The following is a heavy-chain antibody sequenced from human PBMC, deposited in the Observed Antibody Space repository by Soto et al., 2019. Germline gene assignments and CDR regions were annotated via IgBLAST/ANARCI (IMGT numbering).Heavy chain of an antibody. CDR1: GFTFSSYG. J-gene: IGHJ5*02. V-gene: IGHV3-30*03. CDR3: APSPPTGAHRLEP. Sequence: AGGSLRLSCAASGFTFSSYGMHLVRQAPGKGLEWVAVISYDGSNKYYADSVKGRFTISRDNSKNTLYLQMNSLRAEDTAVYYCAPSPPTGAHRLEPWGEGTLVTVSS. D-gene: IGHD7-27*01. CDR2: ISYDGSNK.